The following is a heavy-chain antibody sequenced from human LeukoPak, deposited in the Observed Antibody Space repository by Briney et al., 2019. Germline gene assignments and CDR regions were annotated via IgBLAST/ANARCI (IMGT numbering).Heavy chain of an antibody. CDR1: GYSISSSYY. CDR3: ARGQRDSSGWSSEWYFDY. Sequence: SETLSLTCTVSGYSISSSYYWSWIRQPPGKGLEWIGYIYYSGSTNYNPSLKSRVTISVDTSKNQFSLKLSSVTAADTAVYYCARGQRDSSGWSSEWYFDYWGQGTLVTVSS. J-gene: IGHJ4*02. CDR2: IYYSGST. D-gene: IGHD6-19*01. V-gene: IGHV4-61*01.